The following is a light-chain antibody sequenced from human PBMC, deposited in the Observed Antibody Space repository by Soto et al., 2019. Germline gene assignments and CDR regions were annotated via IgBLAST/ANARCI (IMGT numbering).Light chain of an antibody. CDR3: QQYGSSPET. Sequence: IVLTHSPGTLALSPGERSTLSFRASQSVSSSYLAWYQQKPGQAPRLLIYGASSRATGIPDRFSGSGSGTDFTLTISRLEPEDFAVYYCQQYGSSPETFGQGSMVDVK. J-gene: IGKJ1*01. CDR1: QSVSSSY. CDR2: GAS. V-gene: IGKV3-20*01.